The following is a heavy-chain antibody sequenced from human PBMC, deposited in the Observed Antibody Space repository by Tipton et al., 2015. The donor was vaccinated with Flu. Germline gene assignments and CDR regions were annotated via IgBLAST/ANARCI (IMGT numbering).Heavy chain of an antibody. D-gene: IGHD1-1*01. Sequence: TLSLTCNVSGGSISSDNYYWNWIRQPAGKGLEWIGRIYTSGSTNYNLSLKRRLTISVDTSKNQFSLKLSSVTSADTAVYYCARDLWNDRRAYYYYGVDVWGQGTAVTVSS. CDR3: ARDLWNDRRAYYYYGVDV. J-gene: IGHJ6*02. V-gene: IGHV4-61*02. CDR2: IYTSGST. CDR1: GGSISSDNYY.